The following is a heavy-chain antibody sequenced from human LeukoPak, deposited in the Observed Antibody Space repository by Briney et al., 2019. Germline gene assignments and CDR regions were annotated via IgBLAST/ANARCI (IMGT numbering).Heavy chain of an antibody. CDR1: GFTFDDYA. D-gene: IGHD3-22*01. J-gene: IGHJ4*02. V-gene: IGHV3-9*01. Sequence: GRSLRLSCAASGFTFDDYAMHWVRQAPGKGLEWVSGISWNSGGIGYADSVKGRFTISRDNAKNSLYLQMNSLRAEDTALYYCAKDISSGYLGGRFDFWGQGTLVTVSS. CDR3: AKDISSGYLGGRFDF. CDR2: ISWNSGGI.